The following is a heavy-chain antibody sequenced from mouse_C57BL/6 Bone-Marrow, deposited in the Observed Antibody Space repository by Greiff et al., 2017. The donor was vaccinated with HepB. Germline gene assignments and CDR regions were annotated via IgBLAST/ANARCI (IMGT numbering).Heavy chain of an antibody. V-gene: IGHV15-2*01. J-gene: IGHJ1*03. CDR1: DSEVFPFAY. CDR2: ILPSIGST. CDR3: ARIDGYYVYWYFDV. Sequence: QVQLQQSGSELRSPGSSVKLSCKDFDSEVFPFAYMSWVRQKPGHGFEWIGGILPSIGSTIYGEKFEDKATLDADTLSNTAYLELNSLTSEDSAIYYWARIDGYYVYWYFDVWGTGTTVTVSS. D-gene: IGHD2-3*01.